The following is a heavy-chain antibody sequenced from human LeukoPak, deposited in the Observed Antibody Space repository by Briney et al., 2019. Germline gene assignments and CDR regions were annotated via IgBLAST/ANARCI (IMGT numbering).Heavy chain of an antibody. CDR1: GDSLCSYY. D-gene: IGHD3-3*01. V-gene: IGHV4-34*01. J-gene: IGHJ3*02. CDR2: INHNGST. CDR3: ARRKYCYFWSCYPLAAFDS. Sequence: PLETLSLTCTVSGDSLCSYYWSWIRDPPGKGGEWGGEINHNGSTNYNPSLKSRVTISVDTSKNQFSLQLSSMTTADTAVYYCARRKYCYFWSCYPLAAFDSWGHRTMVTVSS.